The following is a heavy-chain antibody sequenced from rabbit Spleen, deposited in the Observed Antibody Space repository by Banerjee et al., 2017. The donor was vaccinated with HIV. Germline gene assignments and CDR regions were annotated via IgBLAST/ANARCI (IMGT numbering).Heavy chain of an antibody. CDR2: INIFTGKS. CDR3: ARSGAGYAGYGYVYYYGMDL. Sequence: QEQLEGSGGGLVKPEGSLTLPCKASGASLNDKDVMCWVRQAPGKGRERIACINIFTGKSVYASWAKGRFSMSRTSSTTVTLQMTSLTAADTATYLCARSGAGYAGYGYVYYYGMDLWGQGTLVTVS. D-gene: IGHD6-1*01. V-gene: IGHV1S45*01. J-gene: IGHJ6*01. CDR1: GASLNDKDV.